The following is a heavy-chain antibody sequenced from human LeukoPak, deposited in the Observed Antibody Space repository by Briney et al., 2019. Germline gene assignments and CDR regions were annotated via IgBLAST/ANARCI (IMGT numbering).Heavy chain of an antibody. CDR1: GFTFSSYG. CDR2: IRYDGSNK. V-gene: IGHV3-30*02. Sequence: PGGSLRLSCAASGFTFSSYGMHWVRQAPGKGLEWVAFIRYDGSNKYYADSVKGRFTISRDNSKNTLYLQMNSLRVEDTAVYHCAKDAGYYYYMDVWGKGTTVTVSS. J-gene: IGHJ6*03. CDR3: AKDAGYYYYMDV. D-gene: IGHD6-13*01.